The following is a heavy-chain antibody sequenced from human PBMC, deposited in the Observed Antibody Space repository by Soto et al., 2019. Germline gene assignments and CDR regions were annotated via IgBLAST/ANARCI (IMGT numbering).Heavy chain of an antibody. CDR1: GFTFSSYG. CDR2: IWYDGSNK. J-gene: IGHJ6*03. D-gene: IGHD3-22*01. Sequence: GGSLRLSCAASGFTFSSYGMHWVRQAPGKGLEWVAVIWYDGSNKYYADSVKGRFTISRDNSKNTLYLQMNSLRAEDTAVYYCARDSIGYSLYYYYYYMDVWGKGTTVTVSS. CDR3: ARDSIGYSLYYYYYYMDV. V-gene: IGHV3-33*01.